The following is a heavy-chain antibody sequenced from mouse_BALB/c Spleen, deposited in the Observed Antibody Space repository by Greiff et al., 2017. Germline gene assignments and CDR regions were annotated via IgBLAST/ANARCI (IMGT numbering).Heavy chain of an antibody. J-gene: IGHJ4*01. D-gene: IGHD1-1*01. CDR1: GYTFTDYE. CDR2: IDPETGGT. V-gene: IGHV1-15*01. Sequence: VQLQQSGAELVRPGASVTLSCKASGYTFTDYEMRWVKQTPVHGLEWIGAIDPETGGTAYNQKFKGKATLTADKSSSTAYMELRSLTSEDSAVYYCTRLTVVARYYAMDYWGQGTSVTVSS. CDR3: TRLTVVARYYAMDY.